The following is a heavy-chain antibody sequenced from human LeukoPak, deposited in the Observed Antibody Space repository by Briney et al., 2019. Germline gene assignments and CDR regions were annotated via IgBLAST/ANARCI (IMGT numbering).Heavy chain of an antibody. J-gene: IGHJ4*02. CDR2: IKQDGSKN. V-gene: IGHV3-7*01. Sequence: GGSLRLSCATSGLSFSNFCMYWVRQAPGKGLEWVAIIKQDGSKNYYADSVKGRFNISRDKAKNSLFLQMTNVQAEDTAVYYCDVDRRFKFFDYWGQGTLVTVPS. D-gene: IGHD5-24*01. CDR3: DVDRRFKFFDY. CDR1: GLSFSNFC.